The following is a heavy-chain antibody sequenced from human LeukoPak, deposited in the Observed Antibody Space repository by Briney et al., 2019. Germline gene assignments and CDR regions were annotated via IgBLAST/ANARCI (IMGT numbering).Heavy chain of an antibody. J-gene: IGHJ4*02. CDR1: GYTFTGYY. CDR3: ARAKRLGGNYYFDY. Sequence: GASVKVSCKASGYTFTGYYMHWVRQAPGQGLEWMGWMNPDSGNTGYAQKFQGRVTMTRNTSISTAYMELSSLRSEDTAVYYCARAKRLGGNYYFDYWGQGTLVAVSS. V-gene: IGHV1-8*02. CDR2: MNPDSGNT. D-gene: IGHD3-16*01.